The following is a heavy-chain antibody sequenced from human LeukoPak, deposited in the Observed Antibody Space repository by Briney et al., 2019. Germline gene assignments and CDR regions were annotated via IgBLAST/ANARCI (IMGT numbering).Heavy chain of an antibody. Sequence: ASVKVSCKASGYTFTSYGISWVRQAPGQGLEWMGWISAYNGNTNYAQKLQGRVTMTTDTSTSTAYMELRSLRSDDTAVYYCARPYYYGSGLHYYYYMDVWGKGTTVTVSS. CDR3: ARPYYYGSGLHYYYYMDV. J-gene: IGHJ6*03. V-gene: IGHV1-18*01. D-gene: IGHD3-10*01. CDR1: GYTFTSYG. CDR2: ISAYNGNT.